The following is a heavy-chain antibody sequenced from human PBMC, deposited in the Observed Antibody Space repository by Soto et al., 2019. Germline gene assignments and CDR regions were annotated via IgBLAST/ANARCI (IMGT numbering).Heavy chain of an antibody. V-gene: IGHV1-46*01. J-gene: IGHJ6*02. CDR2: INPSGGST. Sequence: ASVKVSCKASGYTFTSYYMHWVRQAPGQGLEWMGIINPSGGSTSYAQKFQGRVTMTRDTSTSTVYMELSSLRSEDTAVYYCARDSLSRTYGDYRGNYYYGMDVWGQGTTVTVS. D-gene: IGHD4-17*01. CDR1: GYTFTSYY. CDR3: ARDSLSRTYGDYRGNYYYGMDV.